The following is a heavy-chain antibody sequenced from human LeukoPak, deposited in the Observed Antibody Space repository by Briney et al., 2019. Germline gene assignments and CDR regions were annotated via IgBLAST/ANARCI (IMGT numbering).Heavy chain of an antibody. CDR3: ARVTTVVTPYYFDH. CDR2: INHSGST. J-gene: IGHJ4*02. D-gene: IGHD4-23*01. CDR1: GGSFSGYY. Sequence: SEALSLTCAVYGGSFSGYYWSWIRQPPGKGLEWIGEINHSGSTNYNPSLKSRVTISVDTSKNQFSLKLSSVTAADTAVYYCARVTTVVTPYYFDHWGQGTLVTVSS. V-gene: IGHV4-34*01.